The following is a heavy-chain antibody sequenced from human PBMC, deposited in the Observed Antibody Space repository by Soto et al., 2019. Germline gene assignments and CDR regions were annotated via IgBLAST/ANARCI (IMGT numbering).Heavy chain of an antibody. CDR1: GASISNTDW. CDR3: ARGRVPGL. J-gene: IGHJ4*02. D-gene: IGHD3-10*01. V-gene: IGHV4-4*02. CDR2: IYHSGTT. Sequence: SETLSLTCAVSGASISNTDWWSWVRQRPGKGLEWIGEIYHSGTTNCDPSLKSRVTISLDKSKSQFSLKLTSVTAADTAVYYCARGRVPGLWGQGTLVTVSS.